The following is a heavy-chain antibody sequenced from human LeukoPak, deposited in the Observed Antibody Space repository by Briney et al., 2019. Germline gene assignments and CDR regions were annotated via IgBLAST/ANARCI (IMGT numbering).Heavy chain of an antibody. CDR2: ISGGGHYK. J-gene: IGHJ4*02. CDR3: AKGRDGYSGYDFLDY. CDR1: GFTFSSSD. Sequence: PGGSLRLSCAASGFTFSSSDMNWVRQAPGKGLEWVSSISGGGHYKYYADSVKGRFTISRDNSKNTLYLQMNSLRAEDTAVYYCAKGRDGYSGYDFLDYWGQGTLVTVSS. V-gene: IGHV3-23*01. D-gene: IGHD5-12*01.